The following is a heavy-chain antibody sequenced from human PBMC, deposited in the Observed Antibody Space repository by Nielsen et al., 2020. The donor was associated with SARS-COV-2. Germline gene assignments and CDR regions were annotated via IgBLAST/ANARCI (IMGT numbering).Heavy chain of an antibody. CDR2: IKQDGGEK. J-gene: IGHJ4*02. CDR3: AKVFGNVCPYN. Sequence: GGSLRLSCAASGFSFNSYWMIWVRQAPGKGLEWVANIKQDGGEKYYVDSVKGRFTISRDNAKNSLYLQMNSLTAEDTAVYYCAKVFGNVCPYNWGQGTLVTVSS. V-gene: IGHV3-7*03. CDR1: GFSFNSYW. D-gene: IGHD3-10*02.